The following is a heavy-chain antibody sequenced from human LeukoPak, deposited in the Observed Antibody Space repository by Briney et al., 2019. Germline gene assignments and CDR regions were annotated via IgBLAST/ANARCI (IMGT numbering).Heavy chain of an antibody. V-gene: IGHV1-8*01. J-gene: IGHJ5*02. Sequence: ASVKVSCKASGYTFTSYDINWVRQAPGQGLEWMGWMNPNSGNTGYAQKFQGRVTMTRNTSISTAYMELSSLRSEDTAVYYCARDPRWYADNWFDPWGQGTLVTVSS. CDR3: ARDPRWYADNWFDP. CDR1: GYTFTSYD. D-gene: IGHD4-23*01. CDR2: MNPNSGNT.